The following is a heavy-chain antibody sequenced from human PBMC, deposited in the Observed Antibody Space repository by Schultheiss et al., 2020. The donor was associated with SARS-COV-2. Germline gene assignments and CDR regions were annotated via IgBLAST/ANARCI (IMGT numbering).Heavy chain of an antibody. CDR1: GGTFSSYA. CDR3: VRPINPEAFDI. CDR2: IIPIFGIA. J-gene: IGHJ3*02. V-gene: IGHV1-69*10. D-gene: IGHD1-14*01. Sequence: SVKVSCKASGGTFSSYAISWVRQAPGQGLEWMGGIIPIFGIANYAQKFQGRVTITADKSTSTAYMELSSLRSEDTAVYYCVRPINPEAFDIWGQGTMVTVSS.